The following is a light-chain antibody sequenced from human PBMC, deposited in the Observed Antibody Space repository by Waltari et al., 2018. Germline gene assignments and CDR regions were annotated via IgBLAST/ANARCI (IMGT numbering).Light chain of an antibody. V-gene: IGKV3-11*01. CDR2: DAS. J-gene: IGKJ2*01. Sequence: EIVLTQSPATLSLSPGERATVSCRASQSIDSSLGWYQHKPGQPPRLLIYDASIRAAGIPARISGSGSGTDFTLTITSLEPEDFAVYYCQQRSTWPPSVTFGQGTKLEI. CDR3: QQRSTWPPSVT. CDR1: QSIDSS.